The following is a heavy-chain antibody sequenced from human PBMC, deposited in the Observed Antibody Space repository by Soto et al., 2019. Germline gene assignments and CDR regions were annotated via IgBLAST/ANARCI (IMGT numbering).Heavy chain of an antibody. CDR1: GFSLSTSGMC. J-gene: IGHJ6*03. CDR2: IDWDDDK. Sequence: SGPTLVNPTQTLTLTCTFSGFSLSTSGMCVSWIRQPPGKALEWLARIDWDDDKYYSTSLKTRLTISKDTSKNQVVLTMTNMDPVDTATYYCARMLDYSPLGDYMDVWGKGTTVTVSS. CDR3: ARMLDYSPLGDYMDV. V-gene: IGHV2-70*11. D-gene: IGHD4-4*01.